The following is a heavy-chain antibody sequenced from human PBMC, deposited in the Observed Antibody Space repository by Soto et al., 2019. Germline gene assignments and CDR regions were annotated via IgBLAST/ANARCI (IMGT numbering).Heavy chain of an antibody. CDR1: GYTFTNHG. D-gene: IGHD2-2*01. CDR3: ARTGYCSSTSCYSPLFDL. CDR2: ISAYNGNT. J-gene: IGHJ2*01. Sequence: GASVKVSRNASGYTFTNHGINWVRQAPGQRLEWMGWISAYNGNTNYAQKLQGRVTMTTDTSTSTAYMELRSLRSDDTAVYYCARTGYCSSTSCYSPLFDLWGRGTLVTVSS. V-gene: IGHV1-18*01.